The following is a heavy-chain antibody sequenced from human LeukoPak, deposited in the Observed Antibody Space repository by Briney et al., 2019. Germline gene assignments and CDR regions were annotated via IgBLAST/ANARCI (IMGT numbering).Heavy chain of an antibody. CDR3: ARAGRRDGYKSYFDY. CDR1: GDSIKSYY. J-gene: IGHJ4*02. Sequence: SETLSLTCNVSGDSIKSYYWSWIRQPPGKRLEWIGYIYYSGSTNYNPSLNSRVSISIDTSKNQFSLGLSSVTAADTAVYYCARAGRRDGYKSYFDYWGQGTLVTVSS. D-gene: IGHD5-24*01. CDR2: IYYSGST. V-gene: IGHV4-59*01.